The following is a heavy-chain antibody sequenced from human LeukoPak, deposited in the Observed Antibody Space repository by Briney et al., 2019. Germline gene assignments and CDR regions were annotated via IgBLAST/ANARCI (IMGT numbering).Heavy chain of an antibody. D-gene: IGHD6-19*01. CDR3: TRDAPQWLASAFDI. V-gene: IGHV3-49*03. CDR1: GFTFGDYA. Sequence: PGGSLRLSCTASGFTFGDYAMSWFRQAPGKGLEWVGFIRSKAYGGTTGYAASVKGRFTISRDDSKSIAYLQMNSLKTEDTAVYYCTRDAPQWLASAFDIWGQGTMVTVSS. J-gene: IGHJ3*02. CDR2: IRSKAYGGTT.